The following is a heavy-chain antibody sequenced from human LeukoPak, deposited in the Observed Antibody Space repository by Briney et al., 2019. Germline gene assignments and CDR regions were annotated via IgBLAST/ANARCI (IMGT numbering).Heavy chain of an antibody. D-gene: IGHD3-10*01. CDR2: IATTGET. CDR3: ARGGYYASGSLEY. V-gene: IGHV3-13*01. CDR1: GFTFSSYD. J-gene: IGHJ4*02. Sequence: GGSLRLSCAASGFTFSSYDMHWVRQGSGKGLERVSSIATTGETFYAGSVKGRFTISRENAKNSVDLQMNNLRAGDTAVYYCARGGYYASGSLEYWGQGALVTVSS.